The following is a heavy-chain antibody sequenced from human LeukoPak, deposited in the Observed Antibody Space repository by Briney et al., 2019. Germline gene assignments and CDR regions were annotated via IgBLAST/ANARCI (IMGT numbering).Heavy chain of an antibody. D-gene: IGHD2-15*01. CDR2: ISVSGGST. CDR3: AKRVAVAATYYYFDY. Sequence: GGSLRLSCAASGFTFSSYAMSWVRQAPGKGLEWVSVISVSGGSTYYADSVKGRFTISRDNSKSTLYLQMNSLRAEDTAVYYCAKRVAVAATYYYFDYWGQGTLVTVSS. CDR1: GFTFSSYA. J-gene: IGHJ4*02. V-gene: IGHV3-23*01.